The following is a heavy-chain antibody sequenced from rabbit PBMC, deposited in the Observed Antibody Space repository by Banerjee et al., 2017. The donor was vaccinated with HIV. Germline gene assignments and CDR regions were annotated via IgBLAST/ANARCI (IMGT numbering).Heavy chain of an antibody. J-gene: IGHJ4*01. CDR2: IYAANSGST. V-gene: IGHV1S40*01. CDR3: ARDLAGVIGWNFNL. Sequence: QSLEESGGDLVKPGASLTLTCTASGFSFSNNYWICWVRQAPGKGLEWIACIYAANSGSTVYASWAKGRITISKTSSTTVTLQMTSLTAADTATYFCARDLAGVIGWNFNLWGPGTLVTVS. D-gene: IGHD4-1*01. CDR1: GFSFSNNYW.